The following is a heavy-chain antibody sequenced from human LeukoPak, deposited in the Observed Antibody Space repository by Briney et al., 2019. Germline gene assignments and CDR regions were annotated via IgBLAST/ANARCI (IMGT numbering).Heavy chain of an antibody. Sequence: SETLSLTCTVSGGSISSYYWSWIRQPPGKGLEWIGYIYCSGSTNYNPSLKSRVTISVDTSKNQFSLKLSSVTAADTAVYYCASLQGYYDAFDIWGQGTMVTVSS. D-gene: IGHD1-26*01. J-gene: IGHJ3*02. CDR2: IYCSGST. CDR3: ASLQGYYDAFDI. CDR1: GGSISSYY. V-gene: IGHV4-59*08.